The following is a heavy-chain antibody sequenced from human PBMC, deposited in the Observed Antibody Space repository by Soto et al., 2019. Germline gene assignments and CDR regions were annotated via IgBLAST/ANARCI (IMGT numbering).Heavy chain of an antibody. V-gene: IGHV3-7*05. J-gene: IGHJ4*02. CDR1: GFPFISYW. CDR3: ATDLIVGATTPVDY. D-gene: IGHD1-26*01. Sequence: GGSLRLSCAASGFPFISYWMSWVRQATGKGLEWVANIKQDGSEKYYVDSVKGRFTISRDNAKNSLYLQMNSLRAEDTAVYYCATDLIVGATTPVDYWGQGTLVTVSS. CDR2: IKQDGSEK.